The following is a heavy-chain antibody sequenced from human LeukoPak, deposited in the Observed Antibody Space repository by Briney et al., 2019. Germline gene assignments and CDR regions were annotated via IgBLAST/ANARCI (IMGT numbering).Heavy chain of an antibody. CDR3: TKDRYCSSSRCPVDY. CDR2: ISWNSGIV. CDR1: GFTFDEYA. D-gene: IGHD2-2*01. V-gene: IGHV3-9*01. J-gene: IGHJ4*02. Sequence: SLRLSCATSGFTFDEYAMHWVRQAPGKGLEWVSRISWNSGIVGYADSVKGRFTTSRDNAKNFLYLQMNSRRAEDTALYYCTKDRYCSSSRCPVDYWGQGTLVTVSS.